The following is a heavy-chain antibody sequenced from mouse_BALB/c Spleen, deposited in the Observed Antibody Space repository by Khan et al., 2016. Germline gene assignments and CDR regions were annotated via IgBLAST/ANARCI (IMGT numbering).Heavy chain of an antibody. Sequence: QVQLQQSGAELMKPGASVKIPCKATGYTFSSYWIEWVKQRPGHGLEWIGEILPGSGSATYNEKFKGKATFTADTSSNTAYMQLSSLTSEDSAVYYCARLLLVAMDYWGQGTSVTVSS. CDR2: ILPGSGSA. D-gene: IGHD2-12*01. J-gene: IGHJ4*01. V-gene: IGHV1-9*01. CDR3: ARLLLVAMDY. CDR1: GYTFSSYW.